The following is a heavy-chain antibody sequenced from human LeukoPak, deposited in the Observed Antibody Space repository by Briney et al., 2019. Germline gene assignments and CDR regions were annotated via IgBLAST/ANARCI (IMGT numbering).Heavy chain of an antibody. CDR1: GFTFSSYA. V-gene: IGHV3-23*01. CDR3: AKGDFWSGYYPMHFDY. J-gene: IGHJ4*02. Sequence: QPGGSPRLSCAASGFTFSSYAMSWVRQAPGKGLEWVSAISGSGGSTYYADSVKGRFTISRDNSKNTLYLQMNSLRAEDTAVYYCAKGDFWSGYYPMHFDYWGQGTLVTVSS. D-gene: IGHD3-3*01. CDR2: ISGSGGST.